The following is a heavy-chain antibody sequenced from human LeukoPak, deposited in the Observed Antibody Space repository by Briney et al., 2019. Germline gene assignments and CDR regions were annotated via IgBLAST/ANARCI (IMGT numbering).Heavy chain of an antibody. CDR1: GYTFTSYG. Sequence: GASVKVSCKASGYTFTSYGISWVRQAPGQGLEWMGWISAYNGNTNYAQKLQGRVTMTTDTSTSTAYMELRSLRSDDTAVYYCAIYCSGGSCYSGYDAFDIWGQGTMVTVSS. D-gene: IGHD2-15*01. J-gene: IGHJ3*02. V-gene: IGHV1-18*01. CDR3: AIYCSGGSCYSGYDAFDI. CDR2: ISAYNGNT.